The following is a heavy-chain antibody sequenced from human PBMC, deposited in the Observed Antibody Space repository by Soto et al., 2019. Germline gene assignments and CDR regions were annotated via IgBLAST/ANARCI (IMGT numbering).Heavy chain of an antibody. CDR3: ARLMGRIAAAGTPGGAIDY. V-gene: IGHV1-18*04. D-gene: IGHD6-13*01. Sequence: VASVKVSCKASGYTFTSYGISWVRQAPGQGLEWMGWISAYNGNTNYAQKLQGRVTMTTDTSTSTAYMELRSLRSDDTAVYYCARLMGRIAAAGTPGGAIDYWGQGTLVTVSS. CDR1: GYTFTSYG. J-gene: IGHJ4*02. CDR2: ISAYNGNT.